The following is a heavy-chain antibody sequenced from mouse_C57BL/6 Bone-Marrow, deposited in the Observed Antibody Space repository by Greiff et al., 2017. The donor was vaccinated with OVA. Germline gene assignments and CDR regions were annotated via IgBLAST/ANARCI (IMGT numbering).Heavy chain of an antibody. CDR1: GYTFTSYW. CDR2: INPSSGYT. Sequence: QVQLQQSGAELAKPGASVKLSCKASGYTFTSYWMHWVKQRPGQGLEWIGYINPSSGYTKYNQKFKDKATLTADKSSSTAYMQLSSLTYEDSAVYDCGFSNPYYYAMDYWGQGTSVTVSS. J-gene: IGHJ4*01. CDR3: GFSNPYYYAMDY. D-gene: IGHD2-5*01. V-gene: IGHV1-7*01.